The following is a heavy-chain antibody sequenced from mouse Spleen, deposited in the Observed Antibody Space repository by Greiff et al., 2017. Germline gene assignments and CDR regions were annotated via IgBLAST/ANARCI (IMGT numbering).Heavy chain of an antibody. CDR3: TRLTGTGGYYFDY. J-gene: IGHJ2*01. CDR2: ISSGGSYT. D-gene: IGHD4-1*01. Sequence: DVNLVESGGGLVKPGGSLKLSCAASGFTFSSYTMSWVRQTPEKMLEWVATISSGGSYTYYPDSVKGRFTISRDNAKNTLYLQMSSLKAEDTAMYYCTRLTGTGGYYFDYWGQGTTLTVSS. V-gene: IGHV5-6-4*01. CDR1: GFTFSSYT.